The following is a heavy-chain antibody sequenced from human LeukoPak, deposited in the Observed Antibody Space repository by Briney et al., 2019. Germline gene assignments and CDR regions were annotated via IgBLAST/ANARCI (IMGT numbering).Heavy chain of an antibody. CDR1: GFTFSSYA. CDR2: ISGSGGST. V-gene: IGHV3-23*01. CDR3: ARVLLGTWGAFDI. Sequence: GGSLRLSCAASGFTFSSYAMSWVRQAPGKGLECVSAISGSGGSTYYADSVKGRFTISRDNAKNTLYLQMNSLRAEDTAVYYCARVLLGTWGAFDIWGQCTMVTVSS. J-gene: IGHJ3*02. D-gene: IGHD7-27*01.